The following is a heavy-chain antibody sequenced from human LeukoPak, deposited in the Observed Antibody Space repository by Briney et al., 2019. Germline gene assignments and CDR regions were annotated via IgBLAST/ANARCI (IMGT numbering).Heavy chain of an antibody. CDR2: INHSGST. V-gene: IGHV4-34*01. D-gene: IGHD6-13*01. CDR3: AKDNNGAAAGIIPGGFDI. J-gene: IGHJ3*02. CDR1: GGSFSGYY. Sequence: SETLSLTCAVYGGSFSGYYWSWIRQPPGKGLEWIGEINHSGSTNYNPSLKSRVTISVDTSKNQFSLKLSSVTAADTAVYYCAKDNNGAAAGIIPGGFDIWGQGTMATVSS.